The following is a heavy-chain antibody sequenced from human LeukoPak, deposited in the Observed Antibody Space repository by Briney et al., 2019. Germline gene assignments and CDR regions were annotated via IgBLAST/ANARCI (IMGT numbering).Heavy chain of an antibody. V-gene: IGHV4-59*01. CDR1: GGSISSYY. CDR3: ASATVAGNRVYFQH. CDR2: IYYSGST. J-gene: IGHJ1*01. D-gene: IGHD6-19*01. Sequence: PSETLSLTCTVPGGSISSYYWSWIRQPPGKGLEWIGYIYYSGSTNYNPSLKSRVTISVDTSKNQFSLKLSSVTAADTAVYYCASATVAGNRVYFQHWGQGTLVTVSS.